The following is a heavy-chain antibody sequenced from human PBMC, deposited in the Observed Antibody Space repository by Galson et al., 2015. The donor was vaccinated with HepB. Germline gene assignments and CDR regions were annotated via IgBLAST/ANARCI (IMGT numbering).Heavy chain of an antibody. CDR2: IYHTGTT. J-gene: IGHJ4*02. CDR1: GDSISGFNW. D-gene: IGHD6-13*01. Sequence: LSLTCAVSGDSISGFNWWSWARQPPGKGLEWIGEIYHTGTTNYNPSLKSRVTISVDKSKNQISLRLNSVTAADTAVYYCARGALGSSSDFDSWGQGTLVIVSS. CDR3: ARGALGSSSDFDS. V-gene: IGHV4-4*02.